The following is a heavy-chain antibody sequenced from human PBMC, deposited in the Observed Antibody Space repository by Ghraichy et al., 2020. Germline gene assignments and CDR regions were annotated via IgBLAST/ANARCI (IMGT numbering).Heavy chain of an antibody. CDR3: AREAGDILTGGRNWFDP. CDR1: GFTFSSYW. J-gene: IGHJ5*02. D-gene: IGHD3-9*01. CDR2: INSDGSST. Sequence: GGSLRLSCAASGFTFSSYWMHWVRQAPGKGLVWVSRINSDGSSTSYADSVKGRFTIFRDNAKNTLYLQMNSLRAEDTAVYYCAREAGDILTGGRNWFDPWGQGTLVTVSS. V-gene: IGHV3-74*01.